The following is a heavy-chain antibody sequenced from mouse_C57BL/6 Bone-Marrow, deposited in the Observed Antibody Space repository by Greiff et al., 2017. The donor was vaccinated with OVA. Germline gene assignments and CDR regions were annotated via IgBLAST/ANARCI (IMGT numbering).Heavy chain of an antibody. CDR2: IYPGGGYT. J-gene: IGHJ1*03. D-gene: IGHD5-1*01. CDR1: GYTFTDYW. CDR3: ARNHRTRGCWYFDV. V-gene: IGHV1-63*01. Sequence: QVQLKESGAELVRPGTSVKMSCKASGYTFTDYWIGWVKQRPGHGLEWIGDIYPGGGYTNYNEKFKGKATLTADKSSSTAYMKSSILTDEDSAFYYSARNHRTRGCWYFDVWGTGTTVTVSS.